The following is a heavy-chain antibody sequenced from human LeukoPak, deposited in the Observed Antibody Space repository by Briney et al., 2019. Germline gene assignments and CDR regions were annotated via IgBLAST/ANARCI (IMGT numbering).Heavy chain of an antibody. J-gene: IGHJ4*02. CDR3: ARGGPYSSSWFGFDY. CDR1: GGSISSYY. V-gene: IGHV4-59*01. Sequence: PSETLSLTCTVSGGSISSYYWSWIRQPPGKGLERIGYIYYSGSTNYNPSLKSRVTISVDTSKNQFSLKLSSVTAADTAVYYCARGGPYSSSWFGFDYWGQGTLVTISS. D-gene: IGHD6-13*01. CDR2: IYYSGST.